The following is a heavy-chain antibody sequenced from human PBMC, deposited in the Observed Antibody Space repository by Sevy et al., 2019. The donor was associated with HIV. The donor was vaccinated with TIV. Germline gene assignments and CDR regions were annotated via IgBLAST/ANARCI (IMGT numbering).Heavy chain of an antibody. CDR1: GYNFNTYG. Sequence: ASVKVSCKASGYNFNTYGITWVRQAPGQGLEWMGWIGVNNGKTNYAARLQARISMTADTSTSTVYMELRTLTSDDTAIYFCARDSYYYDMHSSYRSPDYWGQGTLVTVSS. V-gene: IGHV1-18*01. CDR2: IGVNNGKT. J-gene: IGHJ4*02. CDR3: ARDSYYYDMHSSYRSPDY. D-gene: IGHD3-22*01.